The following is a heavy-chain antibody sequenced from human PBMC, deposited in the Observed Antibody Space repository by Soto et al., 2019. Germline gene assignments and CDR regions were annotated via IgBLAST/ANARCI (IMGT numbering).Heavy chain of an antibody. Sequence: QVQLVQSGAEVKKPGASVKVSCKASGYTFTNYGISWVRQAPGQGLEWMGWISASNGNPNYAQKLQGRVTMPTDTSTSTAYMDLGSLTSDDTAVYYCVRATTLQRARLDPWGQGTLVTVSS. V-gene: IGHV1-18*01. D-gene: IGHD4-4*01. J-gene: IGHJ5*02. CDR2: ISASNGNP. CDR3: VRATTLQRARLDP. CDR1: GYTFTNYG.